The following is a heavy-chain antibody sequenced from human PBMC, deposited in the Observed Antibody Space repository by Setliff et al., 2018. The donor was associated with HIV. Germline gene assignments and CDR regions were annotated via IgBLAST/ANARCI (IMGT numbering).Heavy chain of an antibody. V-gene: IGHV3-21*01. CDR1: GFTFSSYS. Sequence: GGFLRLSCAASGFTFSSYSMNWVRQAPGKGLEWVSSISSSSSYIYYADSVKGRFTISRDNAKNSLFLQMNSLRAEDTAVYYCASIELAAMVPVDYWGQGTLVTVSS. D-gene: IGHD5-18*01. CDR3: ASIELAAMVPVDY. CDR2: ISSSSSYI. J-gene: IGHJ4*02.